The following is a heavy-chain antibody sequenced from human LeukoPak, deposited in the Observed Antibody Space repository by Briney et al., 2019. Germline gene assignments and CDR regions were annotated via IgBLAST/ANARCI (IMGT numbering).Heavy chain of an antibody. Sequence: SETLSLTCTVSGGSISSSSYYWGWIRQPPGKGLEWIGSIYYSGSTYYNPSLKSRVTISVDTSKNQFSLKLSSVTAADTAVYYCARDGGYDSSGYNYWGQGTLVTVSS. CDR2: IYYSGST. J-gene: IGHJ4*02. CDR3: ARDGGYDSSGYNY. CDR1: GGSISSSSYY. V-gene: IGHV4-39*07. D-gene: IGHD3-22*01.